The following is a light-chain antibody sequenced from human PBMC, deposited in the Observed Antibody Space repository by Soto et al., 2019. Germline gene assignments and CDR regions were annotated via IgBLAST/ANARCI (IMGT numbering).Light chain of an antibody. CDR2: ADS. CDR3: QQYKNGWT. V-gene: IGKV3D-15*01. J-gene: IGKJ1*01. CDR1: QSVSSY. Sequence: TVIPGSQDGLSVAQGVGAILCCRASQSVSSYLAWYQQKPGQAPRLLIYADSNGATGIQARFSGSGSGTEFTLTISSLQSEDFAVYYCQQYKNGWTFGQGTKVDIK.